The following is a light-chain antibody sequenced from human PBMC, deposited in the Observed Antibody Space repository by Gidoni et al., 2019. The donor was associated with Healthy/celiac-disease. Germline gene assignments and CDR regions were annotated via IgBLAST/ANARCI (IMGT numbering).Light chain of an antibody. CDR1: QDISNY. J-gene: IGKJ3*01. V-gene: IGKV1-33*01. CDR2: DAS. Sequence: DIQMTPSPSSLSASVGDRVTITCQASQDISNYLNWYQQKPGKAPKLLIYDASNLETGVPSSFSGSGSGTDFTFTISSLQPEDIATYYCQQYDNLPRTFGPGTKVDIK. CDR3: QQYDNLPRT.